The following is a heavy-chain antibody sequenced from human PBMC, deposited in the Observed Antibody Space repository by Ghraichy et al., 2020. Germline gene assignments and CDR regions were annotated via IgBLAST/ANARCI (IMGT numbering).Heavy chain of an antibody. J-gene: IGHJ4*02. CDR1: GGSFSGYY. D-gene: IGHD3-22*01. CDR2: INHSGST. CDR3: ARGMDYYDSSAQYYFDY. V-gene: IGHV4-34*01. Sequence: SETLSLTCAVYGGSFSGYYWSWIRQPPGKGLEWIGEINHSGSTNYKPSLKSRVTISVDTSKNQFSLKLSSVTAADTAVYYCARGMDYYDSSAQYYFDYWGQGTLVTVSS.